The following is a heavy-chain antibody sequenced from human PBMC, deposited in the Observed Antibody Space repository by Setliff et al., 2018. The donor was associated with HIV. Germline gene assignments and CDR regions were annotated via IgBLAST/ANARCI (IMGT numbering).Heavy chain of an antibody. CDR2: LNSDGSSK. Sequence: LRLSCAASGFTFSSYWMHWVRQAPGKGLVWVSRLNSDGSSKSYADAVKGRFTISRDNAKNTLYLQMDSLRGEDTAVYYCARGYYGSDLQNAMDVWGQGTTVTVSS. V-gene: IGHV3-74*01. CDR3: ARGYYGSDLQNAMDV. J-gene: IGHJ6*02. CDR1: GFTFSSYW. D-gene: IGHD3-10*01.